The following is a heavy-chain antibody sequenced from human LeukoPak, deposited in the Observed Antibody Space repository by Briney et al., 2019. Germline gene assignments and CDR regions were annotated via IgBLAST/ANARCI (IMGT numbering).Heavy chain of an antibody. CDR3: ARVGCSSTSCYPENWFDP. D-gene: IGHD2-2*01. CDR1: GYTFTGYY. V-gene: IGHV1-69*05. CDR2: IIPIFGTP. Sequence: SVKVSCKASGYTFTGYYMHWVRQAPGQGLEWMGGIIPIFGTPNYAQKFQGRVTITTDESTSTAYMELSSLRSEDTAVYYCARVGCSSTSCYPENWFDPWGQGTLVTVSS. J-gene: IGHJ5*02.